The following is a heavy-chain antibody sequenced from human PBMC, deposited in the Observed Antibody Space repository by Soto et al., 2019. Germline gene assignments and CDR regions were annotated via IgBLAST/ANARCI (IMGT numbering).Heavy chain of an antibody. CDR1: GYSFTSYW. D-gene: IGHD6-13*01. CDR3: ATRIAAAGTNYYYYGMDV. V-gene: IGHV5-10-1*01. CDR2: IDPSDSYT. J-gene: IGHJ6*02. Sequence: PGESLKISCKGSGYSFTSYWISWVRQMPGKGLEWMGRIDPSDSYTNYSPSFQGHVTISADKSISTACLQWSSLKASDTAMYYCATRIAAAGTNYYYYGMDVWGQGTTVTGSS.